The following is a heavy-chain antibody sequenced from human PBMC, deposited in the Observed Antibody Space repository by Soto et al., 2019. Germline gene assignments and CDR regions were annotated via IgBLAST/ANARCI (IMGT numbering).Heavy chain of an antibody. Sequence: EVQLVESGGGLVQPGGSLRLSCATSGFILSDCAMNWVRQAPGKGLEWVSYISSSSSVLDYADSVKGRFTVSRDNARNSLYLQMNSLRAEDTAVYYCAIDLSWGSNWYYYMDVWGKGTTVTVSS. V-gene: IGHV3-48*01. J-gene: IGHJ6*03. CDR1: GFILSDCA. CDR2: ISSSSSVL. D-gene: IGHD7-27*01. CDR3: AIDLSWGSNWYYYMDV.